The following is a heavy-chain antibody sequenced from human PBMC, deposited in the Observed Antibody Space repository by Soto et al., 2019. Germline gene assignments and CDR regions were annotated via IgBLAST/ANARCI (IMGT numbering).Heavy chain of an antibody. CDR2: IYWDDNK. J-gene: IGHJ2*01. CDR1: GFSLTATGVG. CDR3: ARRPVKADYYDSSGYPSNWYFDL. D-gene: IGHD3-22*01. V-gene: IGHV2-5*02. Sequence: QITLKESGPTLVKPTQTLTLTCTLSGFSLTATGVGVGWIRQPPGKALEWLALIYWDDNKRYSPSLKSRVTITKDTSRNQEVLTMTNMDPVDTATYYCARRPVKADYYDSSGYPSNWYFDLWGRGTLVTVSS.